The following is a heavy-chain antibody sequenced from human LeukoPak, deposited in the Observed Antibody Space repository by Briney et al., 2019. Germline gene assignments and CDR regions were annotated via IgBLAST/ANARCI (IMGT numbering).Heavy chain of an antibody. CDR3: AKIRSITIFGVVTDNWFDP. CDR1: GFTFSSYA. V-gene: IGHV3-30*02. Sequence: PGGSLRLSCAASGFTFSSYAMHWVRQAPGKGLEWVAFIRYDGSNKYYADSVKGRFTISRDNSKNTLYLQMNSLRAEDTAVYYCAKIRSITIFGVVTDNWFDPWGQGTLVTVSS. D-gene: IGHD3-3*01. CDR2: IRYDGSNK. J-gene: IGHJ5*02.